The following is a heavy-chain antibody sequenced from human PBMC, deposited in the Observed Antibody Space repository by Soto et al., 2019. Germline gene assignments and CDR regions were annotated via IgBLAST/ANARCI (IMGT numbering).Heavy chain of an antibody. CDR3: ASRDPGTSVDY. V-gene: IGHV4-4*02. D-gene: IGHD1-7*01. J-gene: IGHJ4*02. Sequence: SEPLSLTCAVSGGSFTSNNWWTWVRQPPGQGLEWIGEIYRTGSTNYNPSLKSRVTISLDKSENQFSLKVTSLTAADTAVYYCASRDPGTSVDYWGQGTLVTVSS. CDR1: GGSFTSNNW. CDR2: IYRTGST.